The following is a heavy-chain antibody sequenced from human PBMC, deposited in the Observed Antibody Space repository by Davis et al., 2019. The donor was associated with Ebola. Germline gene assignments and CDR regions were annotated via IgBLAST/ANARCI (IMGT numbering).Heavy chain of an antibody. D-gene: IGHD6-19*01. CDR2: IRSKANSYAT. V-gene: IGHV3-73*01. Sequence: GESLKISCAASGFTFSGSAMHWVRQASGKGLEWVGRIRSKANSYATAYAASVKGRFTISRDDSKNTAYLQMNSLKTEDTAVYYCARGSRWLPIFWGQGTLVTVSS. CDR1: GFTFSGSA. CDR3: ARGSRWLPIF. J-gene: IGHJ4*02.